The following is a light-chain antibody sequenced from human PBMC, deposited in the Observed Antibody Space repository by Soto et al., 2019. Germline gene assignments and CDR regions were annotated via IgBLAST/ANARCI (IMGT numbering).Light chain of an antibody. Sequence: QSALTQPASVSGSLGQSITISCTGTNSDIGVYNYVSWYQQHPGKAPRLIIYEVFNGPSGISHRFSGSKSGNTASLTISGLLTEDEADYYCSSYTTSTTVPFGGGTKLTVL. V-gene: IGLV2-14*01. CDR3: SSYTTSTTVP. CDR1: NSDIGVYNY. J-gene: IGLJ2*01. CDR2: EVF.